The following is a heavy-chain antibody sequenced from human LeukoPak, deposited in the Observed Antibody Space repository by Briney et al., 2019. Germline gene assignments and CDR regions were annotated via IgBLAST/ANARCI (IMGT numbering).Heavy chain of an antibody. CDR1: GFTFSSYA. CDR2: ISGSGGST. CDR3: ALASMVQGVTFDY. Sequence: GGSLRLSCAASGFTFSSYAMSWVRQAPGKGLEWVSAISGSGGSTYYADSVKGRFTISKDNSKNTLYLQMNSLRAEDTAVYYCALASMVQGVTFDYWGQGTLVTVSS. D-gene: IGHD3-10*01. V-gene: IGHV3-23*01. J-gene: IGHJ4*02.